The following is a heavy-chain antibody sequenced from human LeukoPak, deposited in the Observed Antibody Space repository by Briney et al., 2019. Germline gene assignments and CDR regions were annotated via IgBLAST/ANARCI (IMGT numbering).Heavy chain of an antibody. V-gene: IGHV3-48*01. Sequence: GGSLRLSCAASGFTFSSYWMSWVRQAPGKGLEWVSYISSSSSTIYYADSVKGRFTISRDNAKNSLYLQMNSLRAEDTAVYYCARTRGYSYGYTGYYYGMDVWGQGTTVTVSS. CDR3: ARTRGYSYGYTGYYYGMDV. CDR1: GFTFSSYW. D-gene: IGHD5-18*01. J-gene: IGHJ6*02. CDR2: ISSSSSTI.